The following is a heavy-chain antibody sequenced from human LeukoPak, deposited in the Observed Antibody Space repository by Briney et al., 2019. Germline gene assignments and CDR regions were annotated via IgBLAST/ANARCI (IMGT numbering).Heavy chain of an antibody. D-gene: IGHD1-14*01. CDR3: VSPVFINF. J-gene: IGHJ4*01. V-gene: IGHV3-64D*06. CDR1: GFPFSTLG. CDR2: IGSDGDGT. Sequence: GRSLRLSCSASGFPFSTLGMHWVRQAPGKGLEHVSTIGSDGDGTYYADSVKDRFIISRDNSKNAVYLQMSSLRPEDTAVYYCVSPVFINFWGQGTLVTVSS.